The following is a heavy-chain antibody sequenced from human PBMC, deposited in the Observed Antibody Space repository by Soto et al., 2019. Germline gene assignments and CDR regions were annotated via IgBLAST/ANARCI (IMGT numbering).Heavy chain of an antibody. V-gene: IGHV4-34*01. CDR3: ARGVRITIFGVVIIRGAYYFDY. D-gene: IGHD3-3*01. CDR2: INHSGST. Sequence: KPSETLSLTCAVYGGSFSGYYWSWIRQPPGKGLEWIGEINHSGSTNYNPSLKSRVTISVDTSKNQFSLKLSSVTAADTAVYYCARGVRITIFGVVIIRGAYYFDYWGQGTLVTVSS. J-gene: IGHJ4*02. CDR1: GGSFSGYY.